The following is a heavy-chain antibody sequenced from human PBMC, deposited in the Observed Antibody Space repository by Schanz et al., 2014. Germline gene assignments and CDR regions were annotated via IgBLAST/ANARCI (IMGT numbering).Heavy chain of an antibody. J-gene: IGHJ4*02. D-gene: IGHD3-9*01. Sequence: QIQLVQSGPEVKKPGATVKVSCKASGYTFTSYGISWVRQAPGQGLEWMGWISAYNGNTKYPQKLQGRVTMTTDTSTSTAYMELRSLRSDDTAGYYCARDAADFYDILTEEDYWGQGTLVTVSS. V-gene: IGHV1-18*01. CDR3: ARDAADFYDILTEEDY. CDR2: ISAYNGNT. CDR1: GYTFTSYG.